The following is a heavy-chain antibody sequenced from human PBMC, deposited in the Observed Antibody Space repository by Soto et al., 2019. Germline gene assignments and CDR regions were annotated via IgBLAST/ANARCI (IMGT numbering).Heavy chain of an antibody. CDR1: GFTFGTTD. CDR2: IDGSGGIT. J-gene: IGHJ5*02. CDR3: VKNSGWFNT. V-gene: IGHV3-23*01. D-gene: IGHD3-10*01. Sequence: QLLQSGGGLVQPGGSLTVSCAASGFTFGTTDMSWVRQAPGEGLEWVATIDGSGGITYYAASVKGRFTISRDNSRNTVYLQMNSLRGDDTALYYCVKNSGWFNTWGQGELVTVSS.